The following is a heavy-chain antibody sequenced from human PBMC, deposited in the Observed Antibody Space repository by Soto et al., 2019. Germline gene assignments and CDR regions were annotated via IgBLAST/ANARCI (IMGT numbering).Heavy chain of an antibody. J-gene: IGHJ4*02. Sequence: SETLSGTCRVSFGSINSYHLIWIREPRWKGLEWIGYISYSGTTNFNPSLQSRVTISMDTSKNQFSLKLSSVTAADTAVYYCARVFTYEDPVGYYLLDVDYWGKGTLVTVSS. CDR2: ISYSGTT. CDR1: FGSINSYH. V-gene: IGHV4-59*01. D-gene: IGHD2-15*01. CDR3: ARVFTYEDPVGYYLLDVDY.